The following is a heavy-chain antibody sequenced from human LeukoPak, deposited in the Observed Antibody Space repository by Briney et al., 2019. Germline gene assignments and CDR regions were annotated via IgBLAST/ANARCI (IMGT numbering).Heavy chain of an antibody. D-gene: IGHD3-10*01. CDR2: MKQSGTP. CDR3: ASRPFLYGFRTYFDN. J-gene: IGHJ4*02. V-gene: IGHV4-34*01. CDR1: GGFFSAFH. Sequence: KPSETLSLTCAVYGGFFSAFHWNWIRQSPAKGLECLREMKQSGTPRYNPPRQSRVPISVDRSKNQFSLNVRSVTAADTAVYYCASRPFLYGFRTYFDNWAQGTLVTVSS.